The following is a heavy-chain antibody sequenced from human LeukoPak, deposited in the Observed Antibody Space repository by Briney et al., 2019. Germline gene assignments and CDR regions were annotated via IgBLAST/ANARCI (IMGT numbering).Heavy chain of an antibody. CDR2: IYTTGST. V-gene: IGHV4-61*02. CDR1: GNSIANTFYY. CDR3: ARRQDGHDY. J-gene: IGHJ4*02. Sequence: SETLSLTCTVAGNSIANTFYYSTWLRQPAGKGLEWIGRIYTTGSTDYHPSLKSRVTISLDTSRNQFSLKLSSVTAADTAVYYCARRQDGHDYWGQGTLVTVSS.